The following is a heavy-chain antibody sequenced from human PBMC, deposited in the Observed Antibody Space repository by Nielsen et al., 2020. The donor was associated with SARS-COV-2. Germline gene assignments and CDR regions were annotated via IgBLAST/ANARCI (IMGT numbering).Heavy chain of an antibody. D-gene: IGHD3-10*01. CDR1: GGSISSDY. CDR2: MFYNGRT. V-gene: IGHV4-59*12. CDR3: ARYSHITLWFGKFHWFDP. Sequence: SETLSLTCTVSGGSISSDYWSWIRQPPGGGLEWIGYMFYNGRTNYNPSLQSRVTISLGTSRNQFSLKLTSVTAADTAVYFCARYSHITLWFGKFHWFDPWGQGTLVTVSS. J-gene: IGHJ5*02.